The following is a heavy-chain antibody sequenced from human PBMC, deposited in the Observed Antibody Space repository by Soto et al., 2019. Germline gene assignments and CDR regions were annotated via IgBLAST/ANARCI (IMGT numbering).Heavy chain of an antibody. CDR2: ISAYNGNT. D-gene: IGHD2-21*01. CDR1: GYPFTSYG. CDR3: ESDIGDEAYDY. J-gene: IGHJ4*02. Sequence: ASVKVSCKASGYPFTSYGISWVRQAPGQGLEWMGWISAYNGNTNYAQKLQGRVTMNTDTSIRTDYMELSRMRSDGTAVDYCESDIGDEAYDYCGQRSLVPVSS. V-gene: IGHV1-18*01.